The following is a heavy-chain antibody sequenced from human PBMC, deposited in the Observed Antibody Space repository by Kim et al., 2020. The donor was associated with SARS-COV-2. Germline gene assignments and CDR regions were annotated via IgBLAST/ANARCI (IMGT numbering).Heavy chain of an antibody. J-gene: IGHJ4*02. CDR1: GFTFSSYG. Sequence: GGSLRLSCAASGFTFSSYGMHWVRQAPGKGLEWVAVIWYDGSNKYYADSVKGRFTISRDNSKNTLYLQMNSLRAEDTAVYYCARELSGIAVAGGFDYWGQGTLVTVSS. D-gene: IGHD6-19*01. CDR2: IWYDGSNK. V-gene: IGHV3-33*01. CDR3: ARELSGIAVAGGFDY.